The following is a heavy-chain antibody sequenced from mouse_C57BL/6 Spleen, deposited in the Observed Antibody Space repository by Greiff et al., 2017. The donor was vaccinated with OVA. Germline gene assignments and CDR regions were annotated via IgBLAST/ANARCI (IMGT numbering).Heavy chain of an antibody. CDR2: IYPGDGDT. CDR3: ARSGDLLLRFYAMDY. D-gene: IGHD1-1*01. Sequence: QVQLQQSGAELVKPGASVKISCKASGYAFSSYWMNWVKQRPGKGLEWIGQIYPGDGDTNYNGKFKGKATLTADKSSSTAYMQLSSLTSEDSAVYFCARSGDLLLRFYAMDYWGQGTSVTVSS. V-gene: IGHV1-80*01. J-gene: IGHJ4*01. CDR1: GYAFSSYW.